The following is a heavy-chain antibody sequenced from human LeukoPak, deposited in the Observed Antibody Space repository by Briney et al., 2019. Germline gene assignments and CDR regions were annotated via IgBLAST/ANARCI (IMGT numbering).Heavy chain of an antibody. CDR3: ASYCSSTSCRDAFDI. Sequence: SETLSLTCTVSGGSISSGDYYWSWIRQPPGKGLEWIGYIYYSGSTYYNPSLKSRVTISVDTSKNQFSLKLSSVTAADTAVYYCASYCSSTSCRDAFDIWGQGTMVTVSS. J-gene: IGHJ3*02. V-gene: IGHV4-30-4*08. D-gene: IGHD2-2*01. CDR1: GGSISSGDYY. CDR2: IYYSGST.